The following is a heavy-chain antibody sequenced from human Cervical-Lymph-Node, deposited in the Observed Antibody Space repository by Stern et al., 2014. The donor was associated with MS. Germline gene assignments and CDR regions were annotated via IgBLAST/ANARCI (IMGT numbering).Heavy chain of an antibody. CDR3: ARGDSEAPIYYFDS. Sequence: QLVQSGAEVKKPGSSVKVSCKTSGGTFSTYAIGWVRQAPGQGLEWVGGITPLFDATNYAQKFQGRVTIAADESTRTAYMELSSLRSDDTAMYYCARGDSEAPIYYFDSWGQGTLVTVSS. J-gene: IGHJ4*02. V-gene: IGHV1-69*01. CDR1: GGTFSTYA. D-gene: IGHD2-21*01. CDR2: ITPLFDAT.